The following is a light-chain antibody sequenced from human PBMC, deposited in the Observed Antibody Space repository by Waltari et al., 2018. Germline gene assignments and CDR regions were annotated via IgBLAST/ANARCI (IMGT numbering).Light chain of an antibody. J-gene: IGKJ1*01. CDR3: QHHVRLPAT. V-gene: IGKV3-20*01. Sequence: IVLTQSPGTLSLSPGGRATLSCRASQNISNYLAWYQQKPGQAPILLIYGASSRAAGIPDRFSGSGSGADFSLTISRLEPEDFAVYYCQHHVRLPATFGQGTKV. CDR1: QNISNY. CDR2: GAS.